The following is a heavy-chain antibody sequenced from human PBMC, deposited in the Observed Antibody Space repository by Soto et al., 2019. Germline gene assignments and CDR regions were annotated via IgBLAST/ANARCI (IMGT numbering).Heavy chain of an antibody. Sequence: VQLLESGGGLVQPGGSLRLSCAASGFTFSSYAMSWVRQAPGKGLEWVSAISGSGGSTYYADSVKGRFTISRDNSKNTRYLQMNSLRAEDTAVYYCAKDKGKAVAGNGGRYFDYWGQGTLVTVSS. CDR2: ISGSGGST. J-gene: IGHJ4*02. CDR1: GFTFSSYA. V-gene: IGHV3-23*01. CDR3: AKDKGKAVAGNGGRYFDY. D-gene: IGHD6-19*01.